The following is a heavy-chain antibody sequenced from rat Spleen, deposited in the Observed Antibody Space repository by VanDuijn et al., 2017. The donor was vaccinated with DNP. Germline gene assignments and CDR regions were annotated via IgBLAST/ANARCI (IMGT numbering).Heavy chain of an antibody. D-gene: IGHD1-6*01. Sequence: EVQLVESGGGLVQPGRSLKLSCAASGFTFSDYVMAWVRQAPKKGLEWVASISYEGSSTYYGDSVKGRFTFSRDIAKSTLYLQMNSLRSEDTATYYCARRAYYGLSFYFDFWGQGVMVTVSS. CDR1: GFTFSDYV. CDR2: ISYEGSST. V-gene: IGHV5-22*01. J-gene: IGHJ2*01. CDR3: ARRAYYGLSFYFDF.